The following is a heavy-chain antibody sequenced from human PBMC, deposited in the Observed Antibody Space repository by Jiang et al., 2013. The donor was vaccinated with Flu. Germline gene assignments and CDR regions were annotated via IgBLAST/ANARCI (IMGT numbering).Heavy chain of an antibody. J-gene: IGHJ4*02. CDR3: ARVDYYDSSGYFDVSAFDY. CDR2: INPNSGGT. V-gene: IGHV1-2*02. Sequence: AEVKKPGASVKVSCKASGYTFTGYYMHWVRQAPGQGLEWMGWINPNSGGTNYAQKFQGRVTMTRDTSISTAYMELSRLRSDDTAVYYCARVDYYDSSGYFDVSAFDYWGQGTLVTVSS. CDR1: GYTFTGYY. D-gene: IGHD3-22*01.